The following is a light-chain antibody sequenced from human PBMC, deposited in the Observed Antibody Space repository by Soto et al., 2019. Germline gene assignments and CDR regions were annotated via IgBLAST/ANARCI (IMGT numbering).Light chain of an antibody. Sequence: DIQMTQSPSTLSASVGDRVTITCRASQSINFWLAWYQQKPGKAPKLLIYRTSRLESGVPPRFSGSGSGTEFTLTISGLQPDDFATYYCHHFGTYSQPFGQGTKVEIK. J-gene: IGKJ1*01. CDR2: RTS. V-gene: IGKV1-5*03. CDR3: HHFGTYSQP. CDR1: QSINFW.